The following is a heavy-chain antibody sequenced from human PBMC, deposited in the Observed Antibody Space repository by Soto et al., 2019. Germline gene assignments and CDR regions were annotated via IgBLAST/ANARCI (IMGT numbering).Heavy chain of an antibody. D-gene: IGHD1-7*01. CDR1: GDTFSTYT. CDR3: AGPPELTRIYYYYGMDV. V-gene: IGHV1-69*13. J-gene: IGHJ6*02. CDR2: IIPIFGTA. Sequence: ASVTVSCTASGDTFSTYTITWVRQAPGQGLEWMGGIIPIFGTANYAQKFQGRVTITADESTSTAYMELSSLRSEDTAVYYCAGPPELTRIYYYYGMDVWGQGTTVTVSS.